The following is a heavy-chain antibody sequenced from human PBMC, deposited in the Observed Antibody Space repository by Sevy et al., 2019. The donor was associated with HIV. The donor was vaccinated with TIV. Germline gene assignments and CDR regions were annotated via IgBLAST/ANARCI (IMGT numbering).Heavy chain of an antibody. CDR2: IYYSGST. CDR1: GGSISSYY. D-gene: IGHD2-15*01. J-gene: IGHJ5*02. CDR3: ARWGCRGGSCYWGYNWFDP. Sequence: SETLSLTCTVSGGSISSYYWSWIRQPPGKGLEWIGYIYYSGSTNYNPSLKSRVTISVDTSKNQFSLKLSSVTAADTAVYYCARWGCRGGSCYWGYNWFDPWGQGTLVTVSS. V-gene: IGHV4-59*13.